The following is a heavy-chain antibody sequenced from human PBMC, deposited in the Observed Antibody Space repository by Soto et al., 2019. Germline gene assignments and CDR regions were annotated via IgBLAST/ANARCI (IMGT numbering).Heavy chain of an antibody. V-gene: IGHV4-61*01. J-gene: IGHJ4*02. D-gene: IGHD4-17*01. CDR3: ARDPYGDYYFDY. CDR2: IYYSGST. Sequence: SETLYLTCTVSGGSVSSGSYYWSWIRQPPGKGLEWIGYIYYSGSTNYNPSLKSRVTISVDTSKNQFSLKLSSVTAADTAVYYCARDPYGDYYFDYWGQGTLVTVSS. CDR1: GGSVSSGSYY.